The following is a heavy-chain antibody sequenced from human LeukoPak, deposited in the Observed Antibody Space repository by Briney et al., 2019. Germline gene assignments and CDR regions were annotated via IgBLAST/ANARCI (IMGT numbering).Heavy chain of an antibody. V-gene: IGHV4-59*08. Sequence: SETLSLTCTVSGASISSYRWSWLRQPPGKGLEWIGYIYYSGTTNYNPSLKSRVTISVDTSKNQFSLKLSSVTAADTSVYYCASGAVTTHDYWGQGTLVTVSS. J-gene: IGHJ4*02. CDR2: IYYSGTT. CDR1: GASISSYR. D-gene: IGHD4-11*01. CDR3: ASGAVTTHDY.